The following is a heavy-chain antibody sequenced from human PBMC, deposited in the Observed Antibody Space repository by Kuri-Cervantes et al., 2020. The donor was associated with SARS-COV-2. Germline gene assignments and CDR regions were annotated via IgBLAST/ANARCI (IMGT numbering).Heavy chain of an antibody. V-gene: IGHV4-39*01. Sequence: AETLSLTCTVSGGSFSSKSYYWGWFRQPPGKGLEWIGSVYYSGTSYYDPSLEGRVTVSVDTSKNQFSPKVTSVTAADTGVYFCAGGTEQATIPVPFDYWGQGTLVTVSS. CDR1: GGSFSSKSYY. CDR3: AGGTEQATIPVPFDY. CDR2: VYYSGTS. J-gene: IGHJ4*02. D-gene: IGHD5-24*01.